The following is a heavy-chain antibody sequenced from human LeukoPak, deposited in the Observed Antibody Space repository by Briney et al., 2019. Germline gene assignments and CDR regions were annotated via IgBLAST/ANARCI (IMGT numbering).Heavy chain of an antibody. Sequence: SETLSLTCIVSGGSLSSSSYYWGWIRQPPGKGLEWIGSIYYSGGTYYNPSLKSRVTISVDSSKNQFSLKLSSVTAADTAVFYCATLYGSSAGTFDIWGQGTMVTVSS. J-gene: IGHJ3*02. CDR3: ATLYGSSAGTFDI. V-gene: IGHV4-39*01. CDR2: IYYSGGT. D-gene: IGHD6-6*01. CDR1: GGSLSSSSYY.